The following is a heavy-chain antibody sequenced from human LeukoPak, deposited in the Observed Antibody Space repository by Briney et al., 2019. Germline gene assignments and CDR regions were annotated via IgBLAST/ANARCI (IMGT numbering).Heavy chain of an antibody. CDR1: GGSISSHY. CDR3: ARGAGWYDY. CDR2: IYYSGKT. V-gene: IGHV4-59*11. Sequence: SETLSLTCTVSGGSISSHYWSWLRQPPGMGLEWIGYIYYSGKTNYYPSLKSRVTISVDTSKNQFSLKLNSVTAADTAVYFCARGAGWYDYWGQGTLVTVSS. D-gene: IGHD6-19*01. J-gene: IGHJ4*02.